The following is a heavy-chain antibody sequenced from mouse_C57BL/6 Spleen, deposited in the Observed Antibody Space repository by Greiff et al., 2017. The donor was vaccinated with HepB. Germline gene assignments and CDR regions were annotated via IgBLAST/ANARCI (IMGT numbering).Heavy chain of an antibody. CDR2: ILPGSGST. J-gene: IGHJ4*01. V-gene: IGHV1-9*01. CDR1: GYTFTGYW. Sequence: QVQLQQSGAELMKPGASVKLSCPATGYTFTGYWIEWVKQRPGHGLEWIGEILPGSGSTNSNEKFKGKATFTADTSSNPAYMQLSSLTTEASAIYYCAKSTYDSNYAMDYWGEGTSVTVSS. D-gene: IGHD2-5*01. CDR3: AKSTYDSNYAMDY.